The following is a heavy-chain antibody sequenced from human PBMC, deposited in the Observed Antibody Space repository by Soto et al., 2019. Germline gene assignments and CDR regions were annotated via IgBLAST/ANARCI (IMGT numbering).Heavy chain of an antibody. D-gene: IGHD2-2*01. Sequence: GGSLRLSCAASGFTFSSYGMHWVRQAPGKGLEWVAVIWYDGSNKYYADSVKGRFTISRDNSKNTLYLQMNSLRAEDTAVYYCAREARYCSSTSCYAFDYWGQGTLVTVSS. CDR1: GFTFSSYG. CDR2: IWYDGSNK. CDR3: AREARYCSSTSCYAFDY. V-gene: IGHV3-33*01. J-gene: IGHJ4*02.